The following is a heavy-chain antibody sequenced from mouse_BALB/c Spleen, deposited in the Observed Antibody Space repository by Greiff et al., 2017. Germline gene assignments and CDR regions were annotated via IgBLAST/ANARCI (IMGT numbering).Heavy chain of an antibody. CDR1: GFTFSSYG. V-gene: IGHV5-6-3*01. Sequence: EVQVVESGGGLVQPGGSLKLSCAASGFTFSSYGMSWVRQTPDKRLELVATINSNGGSTYYPDSVKGRFTISRDNAKNTLYLQMSSLKSEDTAMYCCARDLDGCFDYWGQGTTLTVSS. CDR2: INSNGGST. D-gene: IGHD2-3*01. J-gene: IGHJ2*01. CDR3: ARDLDGCFDY.